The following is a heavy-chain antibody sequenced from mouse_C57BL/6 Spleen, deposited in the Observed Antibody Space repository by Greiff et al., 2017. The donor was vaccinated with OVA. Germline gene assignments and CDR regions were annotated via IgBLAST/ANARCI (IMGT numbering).Heavy chain of an antibody. CDR2: IDPSDSET. J-gene: IGHJ3*01. CDR3: ARFDGYSIFAY. Sequence: QVHVKQPGAELVRPGSSVKLSCKASGYTFTSYWMHWVKQRPIQGLEWIGNIDPSDSETHYNQKFKDKATLTVDKSSSTAYMQLSSLTSEDSAVYYCARFDGYSIFAYWGQGTLVTVSA. CDR1: GYTFTSYW. D-gene: IGHD2-3*01. V-gene: IGHV1-52*01.